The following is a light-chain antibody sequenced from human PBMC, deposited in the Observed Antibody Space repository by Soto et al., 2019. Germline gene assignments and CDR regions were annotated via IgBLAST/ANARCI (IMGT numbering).Light chain of an antibody. V-gene: IGKV3-11*01. CDR2: EAS. CDR1: RSVTTY. Sequence: EIVLTKSPATLSLSPGERATLSCRALRSVTTYLAWNQQKPGQAPRLLIYEASNRATGIPARFSGSGSGTDFTLTISSLEPEDFAVYYCQQRSNWPPYTFGQGTKLEIK. CDR3: QQRSNWPPYT. J-gene: IGKJ2*01.